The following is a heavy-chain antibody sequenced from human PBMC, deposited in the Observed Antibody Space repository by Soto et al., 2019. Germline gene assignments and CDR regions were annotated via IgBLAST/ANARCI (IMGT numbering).Heavy chain of an antibody. CDR2: IKSKADGGTP. D-gene: IGHD1-26*01. CDR3: TSESYSSTEIIRFYF. CDR1: GFTFSNAW. J-gene: IGHJ4*01. V-gene: IGHV3-15*07. Sequence: PGGSLRLSCAASGFTFSNAWINWVRQTPGKGLEWVGRIKSKADGGTPDYAAPVKGRFAISRDDSKSMMYMEMESLKTEDTGIYYCTSESYSSTEIIRFYFWGHGILVPVAS.